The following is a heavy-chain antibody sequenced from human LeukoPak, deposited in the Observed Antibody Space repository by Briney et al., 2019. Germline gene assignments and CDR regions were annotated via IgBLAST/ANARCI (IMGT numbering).Heavy chain of an antibody. Sequence: GGSVRLSCSASVFTFTTYCMSWVRQAPGKGLEGVANIKQEGSEKYYVDSVKGRFNISRDNAKNTLYGHVNTLRAEHGGVYYCARDSRGSSNGVMWGQGTMVTVSS. CDR1: VFTFTTYC. J-gene: IGHJ3*01. CDR3: ARDSRGSSNGVM. D-gene: IGHD5-18*01. CDR2: IKQEGSEK. V-gene: IGHV3-7*01.